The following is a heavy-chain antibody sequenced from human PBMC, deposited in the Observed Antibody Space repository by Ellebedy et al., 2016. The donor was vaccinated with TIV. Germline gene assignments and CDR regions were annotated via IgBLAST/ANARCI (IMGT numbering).Heavy chain of an antibody. V-gene: IGHV1-2*02. CDR1: GYTFSGYY. CDR3: GRDLGDEDVFDI. J-gene: IGHJ3*02. CDR2: INPKSGGT. Sequence: AASVKVSCKASGYTFSGYYIHWVRQGPGQGLEWLGWINPKSGGTSYAQKFQGRVTMTRDTSINTVSMELTRLRSDDTAVYFCGRDLGDEDVFDIWGQGTRVTVSS.